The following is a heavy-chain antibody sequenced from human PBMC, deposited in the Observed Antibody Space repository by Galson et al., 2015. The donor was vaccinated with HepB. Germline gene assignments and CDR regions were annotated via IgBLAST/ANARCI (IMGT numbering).Heavy chain of an antibody. V-gene: IGHV3-49*03. D-gene: IGHD6-13*01. CDR1: GFTFGDYT. Sequence: SLRLSCAASGFTFGDYTMSWFRQAPGKGLEWVGFIRSNTYGGTTEYAASVKGRFTISRDDSKSIAYLQMNSLKTEDTAVYYCTKGRGYTNRLPRVFDYWGQGTLVTVSS. CDR2: IRSNTYGGTT. J-gene: IGHJ4*02. CDR3: TKGRGYTNRLPRVFDY.